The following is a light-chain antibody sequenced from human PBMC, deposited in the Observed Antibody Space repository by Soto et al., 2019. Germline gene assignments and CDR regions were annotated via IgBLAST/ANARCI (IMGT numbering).Light chain of an antibody. V-gene: IGKV1-27*01. CDR3: QKYNRAPRT. CDR2: AAS. CDR1: QGISNY. Sequence: DIQMTQSPSSLSASVGDRVTITCRASQGISNYLAWYQQKPVKVPKLLIYAASTWQSWVPSRFSGSGSGTAFTLTISSLQPEDVATYYCQKYNRAPRTFGQGTKVEIK. J-gene: IGKJ1*01.